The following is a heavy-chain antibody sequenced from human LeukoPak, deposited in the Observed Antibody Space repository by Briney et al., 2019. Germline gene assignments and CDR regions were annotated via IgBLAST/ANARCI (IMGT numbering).Heavy chain of an antibody. D-gene: IGHD3-10*01. CDR1: GGSVSSGSYY. Sequence: SETLSLTCTVSGGSVSSGSYYWSWIRQPPGTGLEWIGYIYYSGSTNYNPSLKSRVTISVDTSKNQFSLKLSSVTAADTAVYYCARSITMVRGVRIVWFDPWGQGTLVTVSS. V-gene: IGHV4-61*01. J-gene: IGHJ5*02. CDR2: IYYSGST. CDR3: ARSITMVRGVRIVWFDP.